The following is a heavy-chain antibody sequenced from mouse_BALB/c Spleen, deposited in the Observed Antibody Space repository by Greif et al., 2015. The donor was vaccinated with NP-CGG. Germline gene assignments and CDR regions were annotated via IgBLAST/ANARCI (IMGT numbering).Heavy chain of an antibody. CDR1: GFTFSSYA. CDR2: ISSGGSYT. Sequence: EVKLVESGGGLVKPGGSLKLSCAASGFTFSSYAMSWVRQTPEKRLEWVATISSGGSYTYYPDSVKGRFTISRDNAKNTLYLQMSSLRSEDTAMYYCASLLRQRAYWGQGTLVTVSA. J-gene: IGHJ3*01. CDR3: ASLLRQRAY. D-gene: IGHD1-2*01. V-gene: IGHV5-9-1*01.